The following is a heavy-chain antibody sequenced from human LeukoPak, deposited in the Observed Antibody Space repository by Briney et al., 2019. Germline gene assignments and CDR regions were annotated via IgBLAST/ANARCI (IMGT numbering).Heavy chain of an antibody. J-gene: IGHJ3*02. V-gene: IGHV3-49*04. CDR1: GFTLGDYA. CDR3: TREGMSKLMATMDAFDI. D-gene: IGHD5-24*01. CDR2: IRSKAYGGTT. Sequence: GGSMRLSCTASGFTLGDYAMSWVRQAPGKGLEWVGFIRSKAYGGTTEYAASVKGRFTISRDDSKSIAYLQMNSLKTEDTAVYYCTREGMSKLMATMDAFDIWGQGTMVTVSS.